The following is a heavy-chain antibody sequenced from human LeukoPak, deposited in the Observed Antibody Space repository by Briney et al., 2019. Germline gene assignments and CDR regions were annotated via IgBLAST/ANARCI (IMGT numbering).Heavy chain of an antibody. Sequence: PGGSLRLSCAASGFTFSSSWMSWVRQAPGKGLEWVANINEDGSEKYYVDSVKGRFTISRDNAKNSLYLQMNSLRAEDTAVYYCARSTGRYWGQGTLVTVSS. CDR2: INEDGSEK. CDR1: GFTFSSSW. V-gene: IGHV3-7*01. J-gene: IGHJ4*02. D-gene: IGHD3-9*01. CDR3: ARSTGRY.